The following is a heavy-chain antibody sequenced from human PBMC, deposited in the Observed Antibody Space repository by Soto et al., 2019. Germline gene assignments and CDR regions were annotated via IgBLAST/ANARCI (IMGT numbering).Heavy chain of an antibody. CDR2: VFYTGRA. CDR1: GGSLGSYY. V-gene: IGHV4-59*01. D-gene: IGHD4-4*01. CDR3: ARDRDGRMTTHPYYYNGMDV. J-gene: IGHJ6*02. Sequence: PSETLSLTCTVSGGSLGSYYCSWIRQPPAKGLEWICYVFYTGRASYNASLKSRISISLDTSNYKFSLKLSSVTAADTAPYYCARDRDGRMTTHPYYYNGMDVWGPVTTVTVSS.